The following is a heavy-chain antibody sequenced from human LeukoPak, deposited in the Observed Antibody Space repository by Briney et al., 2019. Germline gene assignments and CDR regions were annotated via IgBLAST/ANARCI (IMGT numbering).Heavy chain of an antibody. CDR1: GYSISSGYY. Sequence: SETLSLTCAVSGYSISSGYYWGWIRQPPGQGLEWIGSIYHSGSTYYNPSLKSRVTISVDTSKNQFSLKLSSVTAADTAVYYCARGLTGIAARSFDYWGQGTLVTVSS. V-gene: IGHV4-38-2*01. CDR3: ARGLTGIAARSFDY. D-gene: IGHD6-6*01. J-gene: IGHJ4*02. CDR2: IYHSGST.